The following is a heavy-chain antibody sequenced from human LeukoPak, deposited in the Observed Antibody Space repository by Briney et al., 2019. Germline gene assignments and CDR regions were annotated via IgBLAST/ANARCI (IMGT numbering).Heavy chain of an antibody. V-gene: IGHV1-69*13. D-gene: IGHD5-12*01. J-gene: IGHJ4*02. CDR1: GGTFSSYA. Sequence: ASVKVSCKASGGTFSSYAISWVRQAPGQGLEWMGGIIPIFGTANYAQKFQGRVTITADESTSTAYMELSSLRSEDTAVYYCALPLYSGYEIFDYWGQGTLVTVSS. CDR3: ALPLYSGYEIFDY. CDR2: IIPIFGTA.